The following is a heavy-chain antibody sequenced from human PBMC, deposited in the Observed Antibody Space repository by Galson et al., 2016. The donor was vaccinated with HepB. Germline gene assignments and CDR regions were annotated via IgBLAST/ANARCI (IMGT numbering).Heavy chain of an antibody. V-gene: IGHV3-23*01. CDR3: AKESPKNAGGAFDI. CDR2: ISGSTGRT. J-gene: IGHJ3*02. CDR1: GFTFSNYA. D-gene: IGHD1-1*01. Sequence: SLRLSCAASGFTFSNYAMSWVRQAPGKGLEWVSAISGSTGRTYYADSVKGHFTLSRDNYKNTLYLQMNSLRAGDTTLYYCAKESPKNAGGAFDIWGQGTMVTVSS.